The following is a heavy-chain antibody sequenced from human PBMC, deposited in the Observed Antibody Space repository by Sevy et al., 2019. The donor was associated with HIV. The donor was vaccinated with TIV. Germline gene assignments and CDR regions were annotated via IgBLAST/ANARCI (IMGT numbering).Heavy chain of an antibody. J-gene: IGHJ4*02. CDR2: ISHDGNYV. CDR1: GFTFSSYD. D-gene: IGHD2-21*02. V-gene: IGHV3-30*04. CDR3: ARLFSCGGDCYYLDY. Sequence: GSLRLSCAGSGFTFSSYDMHWVRQAPGKGLEWVAVISHDGNYVNYADSVKVRFTISRDNFKNTLYLQMNSLRVEDTAVYFCARLFSCGGDCYYLDYWGQGALVTVSS.